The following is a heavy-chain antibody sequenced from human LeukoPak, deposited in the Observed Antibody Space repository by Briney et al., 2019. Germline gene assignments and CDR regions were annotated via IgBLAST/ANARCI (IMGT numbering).Heavy chain of an antibody. CDR1: GFTFSDYY. Sequence: PGGSLRLSCAASGFTFSDYYMSWIRQAPGKGLEWVSYISSSGSTIYYADSVKGRFTISRDNAKNSLYLQMNSLRAEDMAVYYCARDYGSGSYSISGYWGQGTLVTVSS. D-gene: IGHD3-10*01. CDR2: ISSSGSTI. J-gene: IGHJ4*02. V-gene: IGHV3-11*01. CDR3: ARDYGSGSYSISGY.